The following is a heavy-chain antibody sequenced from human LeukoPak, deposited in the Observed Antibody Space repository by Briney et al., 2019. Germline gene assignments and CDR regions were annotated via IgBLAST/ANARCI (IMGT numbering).Heavy chain of an antibody. CDR3: ARAYSSSWYDF. CDR2: ISSSGSGGST. Sequence: GGSLRLSCAASGFTFSSYAMSWVSQAPGKGLEWVSGISSSGSGGSTYYADSVKGRFTISRDNSKNTLYLQINSVRAEDTAVYYCARAYSSSWYDFWGQGTLVTVSS. J-gene: IGHJ5*01. D-gene: IGHD6-13*01. V-gene: IGHV3-23*01. CDR1: GFTFSSYA.